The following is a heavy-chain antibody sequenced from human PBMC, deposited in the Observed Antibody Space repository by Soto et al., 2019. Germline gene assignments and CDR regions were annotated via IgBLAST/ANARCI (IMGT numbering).Heavy chain of an antibody. D-gene: IGHD2-15*01. V-gene: IGHV1-69*13. CDR3: ARGIPDCSGGSCYSALLQH. Sequence: SSVKVSCKASGGTFSSYAISWVRQAPGQGLEWMGGIIPIFGTANYAQKFQGRVTITADESTSTAYMELSSLRSEDTAVYYCARGIPDCSGGSCYSALLQHWSPGTWVTVSS. CDR2: IIPIFGTA. J-gene: IGHJ1*01. CDR1: GGTFSSYA.